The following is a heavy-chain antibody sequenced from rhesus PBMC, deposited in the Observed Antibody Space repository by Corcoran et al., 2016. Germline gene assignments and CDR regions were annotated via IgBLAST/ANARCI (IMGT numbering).Heavy chain of an antibody. CDR3: ARLRYCSSTYCSEFDL. CDR2: INPYNGNT. V-gene: IGHV1S2*01. D-gene: IGHD2-15*01. J-gene: IGHJ2*01. CDR1: GYTFTDYY. Sequence: QVQLVQSGAEVKKPGSSVKVSCKASGYTFTDYYMHWVRQAPRQGLEWMGWINPYNGNTKNAQKFQGRVPMTRDTSTSTAYMELSSLRSEDTAVYYCARLRYCSSTYCSEFDLWGPGTPITISS.